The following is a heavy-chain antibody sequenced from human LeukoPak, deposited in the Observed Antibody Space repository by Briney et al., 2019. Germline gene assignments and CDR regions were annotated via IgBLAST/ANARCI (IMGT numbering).Heavy chain of an antibody. V-gene: IGHV3-15*01. Sequence: PGGSLRLSCAASGFTFSHAWIHWVRQAPGKGLEWVGRIKSQPSGGTADLAAPVKGRFSISREDSKYTAYLQMNTLKTEDTAVYYCTTDWGPGNWKFIKPFYIWGQGKTVTASS. CDR1: GFTFSHAW. D-gene: IGHD1-1*01. CDR2: IKSQPSGGTA. J-gene: IGHJ3*02. CDR3: TTDWGPGNWKFIKPFYI.